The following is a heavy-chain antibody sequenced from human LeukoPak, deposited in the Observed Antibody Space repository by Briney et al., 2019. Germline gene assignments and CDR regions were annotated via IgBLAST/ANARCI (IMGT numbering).Heavy chain of an antibody. CDR2: IIPIFGTA. CDR3: ARDPCGGGDCYSVPEYFQH. Sequence: SVKVSCKASGGTFSSYAISWLRQAPGQGLEWMGGIIPIFGTANYAQKFQGRVTITADESTSTAYMELSSLRSEDTAVYYCARDPCGGGDCYSVPEYFQHWGQGTLVTVSS. D-gene: IGHD2-21*01. V-gene: IGHV1-69*13. J-gene: IGHJ1*01. CDR1: GGTFSSYA.